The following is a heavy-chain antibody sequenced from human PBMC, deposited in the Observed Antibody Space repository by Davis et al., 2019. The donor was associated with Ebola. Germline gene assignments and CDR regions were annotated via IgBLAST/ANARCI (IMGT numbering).Heavy chain of an antibody. CDR3: ARDRGYSVLWFDP. CDR1: GYTFTSYD. J-gene: IGHJ5*02. D-gene: IGHD5-12*01. V-gene: IGHV1-8*01. Sequence: AASVKVSCKASGYTFTSYDINWVRQATGQGLEWMGWMNPNSGNTGYAQKFQGRVTMTRNTSISTAYMELSSLRSEDTAVYYCARDRGYSVLWFDPWGQGTLVTVSS. CDR2: MNPNSGNT.